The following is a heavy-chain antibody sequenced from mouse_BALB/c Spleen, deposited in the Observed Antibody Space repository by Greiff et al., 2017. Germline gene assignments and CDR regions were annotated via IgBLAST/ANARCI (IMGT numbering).Heavy chain of an antibody. J-gene: IGHJ4*01. CDR2: INSNGGST. Sequence: EVQRVESGGGLVQPGGFLKLSCAASGFTFSSYGMSWVRQTPDKRLELVATINSNGGSTYYPDSVKGRFTISRDNAKNTLYLQMSSLKSEDTAMYYCAKLGYAMDYWGQGTSVTVSS. V-gene: IGHV5-6-3*01. D-gene: IGHD4-1*01. CDR3: AKLGYAMDY. CDR1: GFTFSSYG.